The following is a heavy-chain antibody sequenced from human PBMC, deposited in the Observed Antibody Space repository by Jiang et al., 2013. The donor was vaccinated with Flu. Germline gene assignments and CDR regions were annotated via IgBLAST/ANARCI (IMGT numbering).Heavy chain of an antibody. D-gene: IGHD3-10*01. CDR3: ARDRAMVRGIDSFHYYGLDV. Sequence: VQLLESGGGVVQPGRSLRLSCAASGFSFSFYTMNWVRQAPGKGLEWVPYISSNSRYIYYAESVRGRFTISRDNAKNSLYLQLNSLRAEDTAVYYCARDRAMVRGIDSFHYYGLDVWGKGTTV. CDR2: ISSNSRYI. J-gene: IGHJ6*04. V-gene: IGHV3-21*01. CDR1: GFSFSFYT.